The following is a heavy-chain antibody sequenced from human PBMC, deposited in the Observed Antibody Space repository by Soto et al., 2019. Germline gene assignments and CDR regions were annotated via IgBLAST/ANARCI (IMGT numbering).Heavy chain of an antibody. J-gene: IGHJ4*02. CDR1: GFTFSSYG. CDR3: ARDPGEGSGFDY. CDR2: IWYDGSNK. Sequence: GGSLRLSCAASGFTFSSYGMHWVRQAPGKGLEWVAVIWYDGSNKYYADSVKGRFTISRDNSKNTLYLQMNSLRAEDTAVYYCARDPGEGSGFDYWGQGTLVTVSS. V-gene: IGHV3-33*01. D-gene: IGHD3-10*01.